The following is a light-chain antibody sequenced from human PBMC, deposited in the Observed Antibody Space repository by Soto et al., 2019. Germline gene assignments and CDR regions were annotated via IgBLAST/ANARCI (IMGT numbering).Light chain of an antibody. J-gene: IGKJ5*01. Sequence: VWTQSPATLSLSPGERATLSCRASQSVSSYLAWYQQKPGQAPRLLIYDASNRATGIPARFSGGGSGTDFTLTISSLEPEDFAVYYCQQRSNWPPITFGQGARLEIK. CDR2: DAS. CDR1: QSVSSY. CDR3: QQRSNWPPIT. V-gene: IGKV3-11*01.